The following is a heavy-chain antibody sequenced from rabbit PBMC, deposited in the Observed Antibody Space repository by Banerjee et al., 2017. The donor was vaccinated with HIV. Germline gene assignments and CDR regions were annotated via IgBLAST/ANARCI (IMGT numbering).Heavy chain of an antibody. V-gene: IGHV1S40*01. D-gene: IGHD2-1*01. CDR1: GFSFSSSYY. Sequence: QSLEESGGDLVKPGASLTLTCTASGFSFSSSYYMCWVRQAPGKGLEWIACIYTIISSSTYYASWAKGRFTISKTSSTTVTLQLSSLTAADTATYFCARGSATMTMVITGYYLSLWGPGTLVTVS. CDR2: IYTIISSST. J-gene: IGHJ6*01. CDR3: ARGSATMTMVITGYYLSL.